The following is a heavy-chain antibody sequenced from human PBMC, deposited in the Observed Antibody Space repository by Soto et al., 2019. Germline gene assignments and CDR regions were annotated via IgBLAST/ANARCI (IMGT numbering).Heavy chain of an antibody. CDR3: ARSRSWDGLDF. J-gene: IGHJ3*01. CDR1: GGSVSSGDFS. Sequence: SETLSLTCAVSGGSVSSGDFSWCWIRQPPGKGLEWVGYIYHSGTTYYHPSLQRRLTISLDRSNNQFSLKLASVTAADSAVYFCARSRSWDGLDFWGQGALVTVSS. V-gene: IGHV4-30-2*01. D-gene: IGHD3-10*01. CDR2: IYHSGTT.